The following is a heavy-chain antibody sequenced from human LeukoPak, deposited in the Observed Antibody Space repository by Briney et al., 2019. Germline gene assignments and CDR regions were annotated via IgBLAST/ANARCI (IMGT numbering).Heavy chain of an antibody. V-gene: IGHV1-46*01. CDR3: ARRTPGGYCSHAGCPFDY. CDR1: GYTFTSYY. CDR2: INPSGGST. D-gene: IGHD2-15*01. J-gene: IGHJ4*02. Sequence: ASVKVSCKASGYTFTSYYMHWVRQAPGQGLEWMGIINPSGGSTSYAQKFQGRDTMTRDTSTSTVYMELSSLRSDDTAVYYCARRTPGGYCSHAGCPFDYWGQGTLVTVSS.